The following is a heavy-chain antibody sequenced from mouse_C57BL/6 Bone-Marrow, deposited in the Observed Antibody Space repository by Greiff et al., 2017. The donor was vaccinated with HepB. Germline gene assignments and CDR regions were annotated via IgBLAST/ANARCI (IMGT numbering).Heavy chain of an antibody. CDR3: ARYPLCYYGSSY. CDR1: GYTFTSYW. Sequence: VQLQQPGAELVKPGASVKLSCKASGYTFTSYWMHWVKQRPGQGLEWIGMIHPNSGSTNYNEKFKSKATLTVAKSSSTAYMQLSSLTSEDSAVYYCARYPLCYYGSSYWGQGTTLTVSS. D-gene: IGHD1-1*01. CDR2: IHPNSGST. V-gene: IGHV1-64*01. J-gene: IGHJ2*01.